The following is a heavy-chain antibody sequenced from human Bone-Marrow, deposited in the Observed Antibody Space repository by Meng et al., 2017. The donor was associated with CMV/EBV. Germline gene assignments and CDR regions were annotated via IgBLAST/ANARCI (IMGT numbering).Heavy chain of an antibody. D-gene: IGHD2-2*01. CDR1: GFTFSSYS. CDR3: ARALYQLLSKGMDV. Sequence: GGSLRLSCAASGFTFSSYSMNWVRQAPGKGLEWVASIKGDGSEKYYVDSVKGRFTISRDNAKNSLYLQMNSLRAEDTAVYYCARALYQLLSKGMDVWGQGTTVTVSS. J-gene: IGHJ6*02. CDR2: IKGDGSEK. V-gene: IGHV3-7*01.